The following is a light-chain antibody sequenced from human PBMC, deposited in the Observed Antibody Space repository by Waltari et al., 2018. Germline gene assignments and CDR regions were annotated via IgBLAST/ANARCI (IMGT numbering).Light chain of an antibody. Sequence: IVMTQSPDSLAVSLGERVTINCKSSQTVLYSPNNKNYLAWYQQKPRQPPKLLVYWASTRESGVPDRFSGSGSGTDFTLTISSLQAEDVAVYYCQQYYNTPLTFGGGTKVEIK. J-gene: IGKJ4*01. CDR2: WAS. V-gene: IGKV4-1*01. CDR3: QQYYNTPLT. CDR1: QTVLYSPNNKNY.